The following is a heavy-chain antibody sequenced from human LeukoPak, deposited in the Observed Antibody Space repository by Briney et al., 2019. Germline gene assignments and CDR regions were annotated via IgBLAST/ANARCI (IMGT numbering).Heavy chain of an antibody. D-gene: IGHD5-18*01. CDR2: LSSSSSYI. CDR3: ARGPTIQLWLRTYYFDY. Sequence: GGSLRLSCAASGFTFSSYSMNWVRQAPGKGLEWVSSLSSSSSYIDYADSVKGRFTISRDNAKNSLYLQMNSLRAEDTAVYYCARGPTIQLWLRTYYFDYWGQGTLVTVSS. V-gene: IGHV3-21*01. CDR1: GFTFSSYS. J-gene: IGHJ4*02.